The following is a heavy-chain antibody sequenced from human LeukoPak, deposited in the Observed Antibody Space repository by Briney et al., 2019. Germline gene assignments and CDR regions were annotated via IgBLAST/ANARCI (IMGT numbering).Heavy chain of an antibody. D-gene: IGHD3-16*01. J-gene: IGHJ4*02. CDR1: GLTFSSYA. CDR3: ATGGHYFDY. V-gene: IGHV3-23*01. CDR2: ISGSGDSA. Sequence: GGSLRLSCAASGLTFSSYAMSWVRQAPGKGLEWVSVISGSGDSAYYADSVKGRFTISRDNSKNTLYLQMNSLRAEDTAVYFCATGGHYFDYWGQGTLVTVSS.